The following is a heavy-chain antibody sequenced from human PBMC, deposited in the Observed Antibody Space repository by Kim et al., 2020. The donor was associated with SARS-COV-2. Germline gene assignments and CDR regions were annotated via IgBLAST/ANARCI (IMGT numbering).Heavy chain of an antibody. V-gene: IGHV3-66*01. Sequence: GGSLRLSCAASGFTVSSNYMSWVRQAPGKGLEWVSVIYSGGSTYYADSVKGRFTISRDNYKNTPYLQMNSLRADDKAVYYCARATAYCGGGCLLGDAFD. CDR2: IYSGGST. CDR3: ARATAYCGGGCLLGDAFD. CDR1: GFTVSSNY. D-gene: IGHD2-21*02. J-gene: IGHJ3*02.